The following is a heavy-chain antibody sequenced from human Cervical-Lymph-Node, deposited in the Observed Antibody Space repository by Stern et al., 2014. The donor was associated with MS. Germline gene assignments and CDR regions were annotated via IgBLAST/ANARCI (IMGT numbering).Heavy chain of an antibody. D-gene: IGHD6-19*01. CDR3: VRRIAKAGIPFDY. V-gene: IGHV1-46*01. CDR1: GYTFTSYY. J-gene: IGHJ4*02. Sequence: QVQLVESGTEVKKPGASVYVSCEASGYTFTSYYMHWIRQAPGQGLEWMGVINSSGGTTNYAQKFRGRVTLTRDTSTRTVYLELSNLTSEDTAVYYCVRRIAKAGIPFDYWGQGTLVTVSS. CDR2: INSSGGTT.